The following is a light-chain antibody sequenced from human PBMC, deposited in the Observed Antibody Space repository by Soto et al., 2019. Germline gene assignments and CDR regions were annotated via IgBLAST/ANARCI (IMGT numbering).Light chain of an antibody. CDR2: DAS. V-gene: IGKV3-11*01. Sequence: EIVLTQSQATLSLSPGARATLSFTASQSVSNYLMWYQQKPGQAPRLLIYDASNRATGIPARFSGSGSGTEFTLTISSLESEDFAVYYCQQRSNWPWTFGQGTKVEFK. CDR3: QQRSNWPWT. CDR1: QSVSNY. J-gene: IGKJ1*01.